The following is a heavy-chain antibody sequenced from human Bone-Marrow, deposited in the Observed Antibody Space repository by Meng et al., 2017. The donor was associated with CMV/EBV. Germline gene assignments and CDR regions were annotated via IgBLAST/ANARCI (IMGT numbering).Heavy chain of an antibody. J-gene: IGHJ4*01. CDR1: GFTFSSYS. V-gene: IGHV3-21*01. CDR2: ISSSSSYI. CDR3: AREGDYYDSSGYYDY. Sequence: GGSLRLSCAASGFTFSSYSMNWVRQAPGKGLEWVSSISSSSSYIYYADSVKGRFTISRDNAKNSLYLQMNSLRAEDTAVYYCAREGDYYDSSGYYDYWGHGTLATVPS. D-gene: IGHD3-22*01.